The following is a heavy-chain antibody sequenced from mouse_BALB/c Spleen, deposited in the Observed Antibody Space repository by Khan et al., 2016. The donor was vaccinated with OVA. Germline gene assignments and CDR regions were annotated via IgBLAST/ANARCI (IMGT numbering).Heavy chain of an antibody. Sequence: QSQLVQSGPELRKPGETVKISCKASGYTFTNYGMNWVKQAPGKGLKWMGWINTYTGEPTYDDDFKGRFAFSLETSASTAYLQINNLKNEDMGTYFCGRSQLIFYAMDYWGQGTSVTVSS. D-gene: IGHD1-1*01. J-gene: IGHJ4*01. V-gene: IGHV9-1*02. CDR1: GYTFTNYG. CDR2: INTYTGEP. CDR3: GRSQLIFYAMDY.